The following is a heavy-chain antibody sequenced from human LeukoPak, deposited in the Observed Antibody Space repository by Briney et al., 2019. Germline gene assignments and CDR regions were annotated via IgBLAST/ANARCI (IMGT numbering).Heavy chain of an antibody. J-gene: IGHJ4*02. CDR3: AVGRDIRVAGPGGYFDY. CDR1: GFMFCDYH. D-gene: IGHD6-19*01. CDR2: ISPGGQTT. V-gene: IGHV3-11*01. Sequence: GGSLRLSCAASGFMFCDYHMTWIRQAPGKGLEWISYISPGGQTTYFADSVKGRVTLSRDNAKKSLSLQMNSLTADDTAVYFCAVGRDIRVAGPGGYFDYWGQGTLVAVSS.